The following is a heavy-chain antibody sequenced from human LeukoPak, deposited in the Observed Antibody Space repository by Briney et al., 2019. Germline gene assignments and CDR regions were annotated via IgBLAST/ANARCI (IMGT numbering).Heavy chain of an antibody. CDR2: ISGSGAGT. D-gene: IGHD6-13*01. CDR1: GFTFSGYA. Sequence: GGSLRLSCAASGFTFSGYAMNWVRQAPGKGLEWVSGISGSGAGTYYADSVKGRFTISRDNSKNTLYLQMNSLRAEDTAVYYCAKVLGYDWGQGTLVTVSS. V-gene: IGHV3-23*01. J-gene: IGHJ4*02. CDR3: AKVLGYD.